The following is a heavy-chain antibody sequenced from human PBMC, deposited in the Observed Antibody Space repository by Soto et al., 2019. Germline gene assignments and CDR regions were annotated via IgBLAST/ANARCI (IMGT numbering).Heavy chain of an antibody. V-gene: IGHV1-46*01. Sequence: ASVKVSCKASGYPFPSYYMHWVRQAPGQGLEWMGIINPSGGSTSYAQKFQGRVTMTRDTSTSTVYMELSSLRSEDTARYYCARMYSSGSGWFHPWGQGTLVTVSS. CDR1: GYPFPSYY. CDR3: ARMYSSGSGWFHP. CDR2: INPSGGST. J-gene: IGHJ5*02. D-gene: IGHD6-19*01.